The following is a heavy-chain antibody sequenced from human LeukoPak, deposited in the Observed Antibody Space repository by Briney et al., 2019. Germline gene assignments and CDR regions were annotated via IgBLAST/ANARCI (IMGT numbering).Heavy chain of an antibody. D-gene: IGHD5-18*01. J-gene: IGHJ4*02. CDR2: IGTAGEI. CDR1: GFTFSSYD. Sequence: GGSLRHSCAASGFTFSSYDIHWVRQATGKGLEWVSGIGTAGEIYYPGSVKGRFTISRENAKNSLYLQMNSLRAEDTAAYYCAREDTPMLWNYWGQGALVTVSS. V-gene: IGHV3-13*01. CDR3: AREDTPMLWNY.